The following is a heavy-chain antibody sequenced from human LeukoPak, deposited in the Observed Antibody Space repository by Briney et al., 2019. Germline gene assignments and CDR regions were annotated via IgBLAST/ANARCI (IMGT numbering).Heavy chain of an antibody. CDR1: GFTFTTYS. CDR3: ARPDYDFWSGSPGGNYMDV. J-gene: IGHJ6*03. CDR2: ISSTSSYV. D-gene: IGHD3-3*01. Sequence: GGSLRLSCAASGFTFTTYSMNWVRQAPGKGPEWVSSISSTSSYVYYADSVRGRFTISRDNAKNSPYLQMDNLRAEDTAVYYCARPDYDFWSGSPGGNYMDVWGKGTTVTVSS. V-gene: IGHV3-21*01.